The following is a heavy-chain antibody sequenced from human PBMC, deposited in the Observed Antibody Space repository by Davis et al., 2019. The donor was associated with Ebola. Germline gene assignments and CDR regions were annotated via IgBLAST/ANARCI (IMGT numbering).Heavy chain of an antibody. CDR2: IYYSGST. CDR1: GGSISSGDYY. V-gene: IGHV4-30-4*01. Sequence: SETLSLTCTVSGGSISSGDYYWSWIRQPPGKGLEWIGYIYYSGSTYYNPSLKSRVTISVDKSKNQFSLKLSSVTAADTAVYYCARDSYGDYPGVYYGMDVWGQGTTVTVSS. CDR3: ARDSYGDYPGVYYGMDV. D-gene: IGHD4-17*01. J-gene: IGHJ6*02.